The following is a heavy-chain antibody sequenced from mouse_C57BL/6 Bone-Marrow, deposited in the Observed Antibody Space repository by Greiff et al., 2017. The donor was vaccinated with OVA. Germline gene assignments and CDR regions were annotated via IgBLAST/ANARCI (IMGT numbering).Heavy chain of an antibody. V-gene: IGHV6-6*01. Sequence: EVKLMESGGGLVQPGGSMKLSCAASGFTFSDAWMDWVRQSPEKGLEWVAEIRNKANNHATYYAESVKGRFTISRDDSKSSVYLQMNSLRAEDTGIYYCTSITTVVATPMDYWGQGTSVTVSS. CDR3: TSITTVVATPMDY. J-gene: IGHJ4*01. D-gene: IGHD1-1*01. CDR1: GFTFSDAW. CDR2: IRNKANNHAT.